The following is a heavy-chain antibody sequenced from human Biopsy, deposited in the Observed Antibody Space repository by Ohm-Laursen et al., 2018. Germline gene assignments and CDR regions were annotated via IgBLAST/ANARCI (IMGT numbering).Heavy chain of an antibody. CDR2: MNPNSGNT. J-gene: IGHJ6*02. Sequence: ASVKVSCKASGYTFNTYDINWVRQAAGQGPEWMGWMNPNSGNTGFAQKFQGRITMTRSTSITAAYMELTNLRSEDTAVYYCAREGAFGDTDAYYGLDVWGLGTTVTVSS. D-gene: IGHD3-16*01. CDR1: GYTFNTYD. CDR3: AREGAFGDTDAYYGLDV. V-gene: IGHV1-8*01.